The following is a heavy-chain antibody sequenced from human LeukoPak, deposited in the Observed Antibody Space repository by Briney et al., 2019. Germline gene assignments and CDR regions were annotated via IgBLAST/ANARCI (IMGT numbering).Heavy chain of an antibody. J-gene: IGHJ5*02. D-gene: IGHD1-7*01. CDR1: GDSVSSNSAA. Sequence: SQTLSLTCAISGDSVSSNSAAWNWIRQSPSRGLERLGSTYYMSKWHNDYAVSVKSRITINPETSKNQFSLQLKSVTPEDTAVYYCARFHWNYDNWFDPWGQGTLVTVSS. CDR2: TYYMSKWHN. V-gene: IGHV6-1*01. CDR3: ARFHWNYDNWFDP.